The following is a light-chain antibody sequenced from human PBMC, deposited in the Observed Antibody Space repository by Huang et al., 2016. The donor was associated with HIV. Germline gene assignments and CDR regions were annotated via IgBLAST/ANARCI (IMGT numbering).Light chain of an antibody. CDR1: QSVSSY. CDR2: DAS. J-gene: IGKJ5*01. V-gene: IGKV3D-20*01. Sequence: EIVLTQSPATLSLSPGERATLSCGASQSVSSYLAWYQQKPGLAPRLLIYDASNRATGIPDKFSGRRSGTDFTLTISRLEPEDFAVYYCQQYGTLPRTFGQGTRLEIK. CDR3: QQYGTLPRT.